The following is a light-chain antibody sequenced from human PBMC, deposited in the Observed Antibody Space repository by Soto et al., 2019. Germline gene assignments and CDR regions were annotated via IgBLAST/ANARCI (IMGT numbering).Light chain of an antibody. J-gene: IGKJ3*01. Sequence: IVSTQSPVTLSVSPGERATLSVSASQSVSSNLAWYQQKPGQAPRLLIYGASSRATGIPDRFSGSGSGTDFTLTISRLEPEDFAVYYCQQYGSSPFTFGPGTKVDIK. CDR3: QQYGSSPFT. CDR1: QSVSSN. CDR2: GAS. V-gene: IGKV3-20*01.